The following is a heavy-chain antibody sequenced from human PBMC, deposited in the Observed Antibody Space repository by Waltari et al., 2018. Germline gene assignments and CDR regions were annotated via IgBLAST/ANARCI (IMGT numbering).Heavy chain of an antibody. V-gene: IGHV4-61*02. D-gene: IGHD1-7*01. Sequence: QVQLQESGPGLVKPTHTLSLTCTVSGEPISDDVSRWTYWTWIRQSAGKGLEWIGHTYSSGPVDYHPPLRSRVTISLDTPKSHFTLKLTSVTAADTAVYYCANRGVGNYFKYFRLWSPGTLVTVSS. CDR1: GEPISDDVSRWTY. J-gene: IGHJ1*01. CDR2: TYSSGPV. CDR3: ANRGVGNYFKYFRL.